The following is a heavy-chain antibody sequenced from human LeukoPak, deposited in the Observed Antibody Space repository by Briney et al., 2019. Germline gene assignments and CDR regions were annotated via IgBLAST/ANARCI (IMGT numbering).Heavy chain of an antibody. V-gene: IGHV3-23*01. CDR3: AKTGSTVTALNWFDP. Sequence: GGSLRLSCAASGFTFSTNAMSWVRQAPGKGLEWVSGISRSGGSTYYADSVKGRFTISRDNSKNTLYLQMNSLRGEDTAVYYCAKTGSTVTALNWFDPWGQGTLVTVSS. CDR1: GFTFSTNA. CDR2: ISRSGGST. D-gene: IGHD4-17*01. J-gene: IGHJ5*02.